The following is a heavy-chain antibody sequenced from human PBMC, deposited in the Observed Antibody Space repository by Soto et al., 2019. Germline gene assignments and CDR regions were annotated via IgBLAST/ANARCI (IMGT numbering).Heavy chain of an antibody. CDR3: AIESVVLGSFDY. CDR1: GGSISSGGYS. J-gene: IGHJ4*02. D-gene: IGHD2-15*01. Sequence: PSQTLSLTCAVSGGSISSGGYSWSWIRQPPGKGLEWIGYIYYSGSTNYNPSLKSRVTISVDTSKNQFSLKLSSVTAADTAVYYCAIESVVLGSFDYWGQGTMVTVSS. V-gene: IGHV4-61*08. CDR2: IYYSGST.